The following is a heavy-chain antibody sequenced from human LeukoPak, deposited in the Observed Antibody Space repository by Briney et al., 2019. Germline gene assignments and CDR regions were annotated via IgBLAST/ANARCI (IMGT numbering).Heavy chain of an antibody. D-gene: IGHD2-21*02. J-gene: IGHJ4*02. V-gene: IGHV3-48*01. Sequence: GGSLRLSCAGSGFSISNYGMNWVRQAPGKGLEWLSYIRSDSSTKYYADSVEGRFTISRDNSKNTLYLQMGSLRAEDMAVYYCARGVVVTAAPVDYWGQGTLVTVSS. CDR2: IRSDSSTK. CDR3: ARGVVVTAAPVDY. CDR1: GFSISNYG.